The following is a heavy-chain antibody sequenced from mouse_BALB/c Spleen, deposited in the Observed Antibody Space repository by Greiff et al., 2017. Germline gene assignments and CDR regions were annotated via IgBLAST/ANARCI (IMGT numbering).Heavy chain of an antibody. V-gene: IGHV5-17*02. CDR2: ISSGSSTI. J-gene: IGHJ1*01. CDR3: AREYGSSYLYWYFDV. D-gene: IGHD1-1*01. Sequence: EVKLVESGGGLVQPGGSRKLSCAASGFTFSSFGMHWVRQAPEKGLEWVAYISSGSSTIYYADTVKGRFTISRDNPKNTLFLQMTSLRSEDTAMYYCAREYGSSYLYWYFDVWGAGTTVTVSS. CDR1: GFTFSSFG.